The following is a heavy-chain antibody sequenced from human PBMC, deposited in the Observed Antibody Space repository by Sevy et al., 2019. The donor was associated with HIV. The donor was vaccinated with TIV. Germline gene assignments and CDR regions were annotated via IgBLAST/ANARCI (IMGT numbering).Heavy chain of an antibody. CDR3: AREGDLRYFDF. J-gene: IGHJ2*01. Sequence: GGSLRLSCAASGFIFSSYEMRWIRQSPGKGLEWLSYISDRGTTIYYADSVKGRFTISRDNAKSLMYLQMNSLKTEDTAIYYCAREGDLRYFDFWGRGTLVTVSS. V-gene: IGHV3-48*03. D-gene: IGHD3-10*01. CDR2: ISDRGTTI. CDR1: GFIFSSYE.